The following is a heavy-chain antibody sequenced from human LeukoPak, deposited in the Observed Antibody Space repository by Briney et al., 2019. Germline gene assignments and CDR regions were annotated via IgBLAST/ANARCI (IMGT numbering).Heavy chain of an antibody. Sequence: ASVKVSCKASGYTFTGYYMHWVRQAPGQGLEWMGWINPNSGGTNYAQKFQGRVTMTRDTSISTAYMELSRLRSDDAAVYYCARGGYSSGWYDDYWGQGTLVTVSS. CDR1: GYTFTGYY. J-gene: IGHJ4*02. V-gene: IGHV1-2*02. CDR3: ARGGYSSGWYDDY. CDR2: INPNSGGT. D-gene: IGHD6-19*01.